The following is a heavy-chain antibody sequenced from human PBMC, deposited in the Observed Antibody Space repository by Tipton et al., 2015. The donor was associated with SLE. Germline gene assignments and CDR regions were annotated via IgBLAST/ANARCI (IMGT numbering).Heavy chain of an antibody. CDR2: VYYSGST. J-gene: IGHJ5*02. V-gene: IGHV4-39*07. CDR3: ARVQACEAFDP. Sequence: GLVKPSETLSLICTASGDSISANSYHWGWVRQPPGKGLEWIGNVYYSGSTYYNPSLKSRVTISVDTSKNQFSLKLSSVTAADTAVYYCARVQACEAFDPWGQGTLVTVSS. D-gene: IGHD2-21*01. CDR1: GDSISANSYH.